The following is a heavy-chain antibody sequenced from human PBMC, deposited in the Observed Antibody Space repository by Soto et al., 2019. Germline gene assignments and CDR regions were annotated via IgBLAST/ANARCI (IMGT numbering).Heavy chain of an antibody. J-gene: IGHJ3*02. D-gene: IGHD3-3*01. CDR2: ISYDGSNK. CDR1: GFTFNSYS. CDR3: ARTYFDFWSGSYTAFHI. Sequence: SVGLACAASGFTFNSYSMHWVRQAPGKGLEWVAVISYDGSNKYYADSVKGRFTISRDNSKNTLYLQMKSLRAEDTAVYYCARTYFDFWSGSYTAFHICGQATLVTVS. V-gene: IGHV3-30-3*01.